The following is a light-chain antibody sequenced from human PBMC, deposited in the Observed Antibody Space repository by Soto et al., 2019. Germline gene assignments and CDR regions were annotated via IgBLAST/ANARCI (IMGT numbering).Light chain of an antibody. CDR2: HAS. V-gene: IGKV3-20*01. J-gene: IGKJ5*01. Sequence: EIVLTQSPGTLSLSPGERATLSCRASQSVSSSYLAWYQQKPGQAPRLLIYHASSRATGIPDRFSGSGSGTDFTLPISRLEPEDFAVYYCQQYGSSPPITFGPGTRLEIK. CDR3: QQYGSSPPIT. CDR1: QSVSSSY.